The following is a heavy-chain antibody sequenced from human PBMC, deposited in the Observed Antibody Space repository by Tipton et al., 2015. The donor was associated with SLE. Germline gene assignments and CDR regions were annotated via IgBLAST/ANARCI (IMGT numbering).Heavy chain of an antibody. CDR1: GDSLSGQY. CDR2: VFRGGST. J-gene: IGHJ5*02. Sequence: TLSLTCSVYGDSLSGQYWSWIRQPPGKGLEWIGEVFRGGSTNYNPSLRGRVTMSLDKSKNQFSLKLSSVTAADTAVYYCASPYYYGSRSFDPWGQGTLVTVSA. D-gene: IGHD3-10*01. CDR3: ASPYYYGSRSFDP. V-gene: IGHV4-34*12.